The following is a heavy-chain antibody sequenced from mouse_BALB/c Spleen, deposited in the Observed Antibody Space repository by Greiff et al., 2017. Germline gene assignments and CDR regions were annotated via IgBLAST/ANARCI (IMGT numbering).Heavy chain of an antibody. CDR3: ARGRYYGYDEGNFYAMDY. D-gene: IGHD2-2*01. Sequence: QVQLQQSGAELAKPGASVKMSCKASGYTFTSYWMHWVKQRPGQGLEWIGYINPSTGYTEYNQKFKDKATLTTDKSSSTAYMQLSSLTSEDSAVYYCARGRYYGYDEGNFYAMDYWGQGTSVTVSS. V-gene: IGHV1-7*01. CDR1: GYTFTSYW. CDR2: INPSTGYT. J-gene: IGHJ4*01.